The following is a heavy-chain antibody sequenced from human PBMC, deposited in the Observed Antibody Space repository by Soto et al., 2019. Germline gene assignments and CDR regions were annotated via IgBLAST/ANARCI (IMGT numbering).Heavy chain of an antibody. V-gene: IGHV3-48*03. J-gene: IGHJ6*02. CDR1: GFTFSSYE. Sequence: GGSLRLSCAASGFTFSSYEMNWVRQAPGKGLEWVSYISSSGSTIYYADSVKGRFTISRDNAKNSLYLQMNSLRAEDTAVYYCARDNHRSSRGGMDVWGQGTTVTVSS. D-gene: IGHD6-13*01. CDR2: ISSSGSTI. CDR3: ARDNHRSSRGGMDV.